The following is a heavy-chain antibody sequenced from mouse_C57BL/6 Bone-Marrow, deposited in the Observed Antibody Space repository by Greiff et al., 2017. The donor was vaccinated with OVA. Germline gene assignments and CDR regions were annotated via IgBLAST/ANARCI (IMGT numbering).Heavy chain of an antibody. D-gene: IGHD4-1*01. CDR3: ARGGTSPFAY. CDR1: GYSFTGYY. J-gene: IGHJ3*01. Sequence: VQLQQSGPELVKPGASVKISCKASGYSFTGYYMNWVKQSPEKSLEWIGEINPGTGGTTYNQKFKAKATLTVDKSSSTAYMQLKSLTAEEAEVYDCARGGTSPFAYWGQGTRVTVSA. V-gene: IGHV1-42*01. CDR2: INPGTGGT.